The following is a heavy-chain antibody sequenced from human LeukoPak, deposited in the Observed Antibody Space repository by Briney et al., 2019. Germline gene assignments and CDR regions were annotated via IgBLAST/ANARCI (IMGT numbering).Heavy chain of an antibody. Sequence: PSETLSLTCSVSGGSISSHYWNWIRQTPGKGLEWIGYIYNIGDTNYNPSLKSRVTISVDTSKNQFSLKLSSVTAADTAVYYCAREHYDFWSGYPRWDAFDIWGQGTMVTVSS. CDR1: GGSISSHY. J-gene: IGHJ3*02. CDR3: AREHYDFWSGYPRWDAFDI. D-gene: IGHD3-3*01. V-gene: IGHV4-59*11. CDR2: IYNIGDT.